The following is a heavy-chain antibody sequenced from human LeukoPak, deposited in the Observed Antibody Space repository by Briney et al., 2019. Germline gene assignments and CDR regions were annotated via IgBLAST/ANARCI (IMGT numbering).Heavy chain of an antibody. CDR1: GFTFSSYA. D-gene: IGHD3-10*01. CDR2: IPGSGGST. J-gene: IGHJ2*01. Sequence: PGGSLRLSCAASGFTFSSYAMSWVRQAPGKGLEWVSGIPGSGGSTFFADSLKGRFTVSRDNSKNTLYPHMNSLGADDTAVYYCAKDRVQGSWYFDLWGRGTLVTVSS. V-gene: IGHV3-23*01. CDR3: AKDRVQGSWYFDL.